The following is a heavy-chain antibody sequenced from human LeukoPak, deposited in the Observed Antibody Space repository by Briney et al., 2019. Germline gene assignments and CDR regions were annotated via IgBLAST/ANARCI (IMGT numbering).Heavy chain of an antibody. J-gene: IGHJ6*02. Sequence: ASVKVSCKTSGYSFNSHHVHWVRQAPGQGLEWMGINFFHDGTTSNTQKFPGRLTMTRDTSTSTVYMGLSSLRSEDTAVYYCARDSGNYHYDMDVWGQGTTVIVSS. CDR2: NFFHDGTT. D-gene: IGHD3-10*01. CDR1: GYSFNSHH. CDR3: ARDSGNYHYDMDV. V-gene: IGHV1-46*02.